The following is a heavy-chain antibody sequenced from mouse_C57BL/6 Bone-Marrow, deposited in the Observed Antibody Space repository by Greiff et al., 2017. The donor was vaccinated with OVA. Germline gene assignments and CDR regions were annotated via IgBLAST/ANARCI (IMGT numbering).Heavy chain of an antibody. V-gene: IGHV5-16*01. CDR1: GFTFSDYY. D-gene: IGHD4-1*01. Sequence: EVKLVESEGGLVQPGSSMKLSCTASGFTFSDYYMAWVRQVPEKGLEWVANINYDGSSTYYLDSLKSRFIISRDNAKNILYLQMSSLKSEDTATYYCAREELGRMFAYWGRGTLVTVSA. CDR2: INYDGSST. CDR3: AREELGRMFAY. J-gene: IGHJ3*01.